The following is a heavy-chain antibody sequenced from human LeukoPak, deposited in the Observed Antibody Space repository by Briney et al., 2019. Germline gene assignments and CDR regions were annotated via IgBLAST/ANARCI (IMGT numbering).Heavy chain of an antibody. Sequence: GESLKISCKGSGYSFTSYWIGWVRPMPGKGLEGMGIIYPGDSDTRYSPSSQGQVTISADKSISPAYLQWSSLKASDTAMYYCARPFCSGGSCYSGYTDVWGKGTTVTVSS. CDR2: IYPGDSDT. J-gene: IGHJ6*03. CDR1: GYSFTSYW. CDR3: ARPFCSGGSCYSGYTDV. D-gene: IGHD2-15*01. V-gene: IGHV5-51*01.